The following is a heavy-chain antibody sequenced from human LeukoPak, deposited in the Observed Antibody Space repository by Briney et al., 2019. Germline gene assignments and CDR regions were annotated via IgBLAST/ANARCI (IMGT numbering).Heavy chain of an antibody. CDR3: AREAITFAGMDV. V-gene: IGHV1-8*02. CDR1: GGTFSSYA. CDR2: MNPNSGNT. D-gene: IGHD3-16*01. Sequence: ASVKVSFKASGGTFSSYAINWVRQAPGQGLEWMGWMNPNSGNTGYAQKFQGRVTMTRNTSISTAYMELSSLRSEDTAVYYCAREAITFAGMDVWGQGTTVTVSS. J-gene: IGHJ6*02.